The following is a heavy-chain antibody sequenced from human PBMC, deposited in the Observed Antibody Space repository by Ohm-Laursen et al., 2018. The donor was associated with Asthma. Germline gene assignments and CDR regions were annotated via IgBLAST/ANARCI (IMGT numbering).Heavy chain of an antibody. J-gene: IGHJ4*02. D-gene: IGHD3-22*01. CDR2: IKSKTDGGTT. Sequence: SLRLSCAASGFTFSNAWMSWVRQAPGKGLEWVGRIKSKTDGGTTDYAAPMKGRFTISRDDSKNTLYLQINSLKMEDTAVYYCTPSAYDSSGYADSWGQGTLVTVSS. CDR3: TPSAYDSSGYADS. CDR1: GFTFSNAW. V-gene: IGHV3-15*01.